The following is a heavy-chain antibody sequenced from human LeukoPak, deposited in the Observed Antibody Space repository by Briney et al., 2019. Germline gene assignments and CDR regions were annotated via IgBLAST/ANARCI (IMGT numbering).Heavy chain of an antibody. CDR1: GFTFNNYA. D-gene: IGHD1-1*01. V-gene: IGHV3-23*01. Sequence: AESLRLSCAASGFTFNNYAMSWVRQAPAMGLEWLSYVSVSGGATYYAASVKGRFSISRDNSKHTVYLQMGSLRAEDTAVYYCAKNRGGTYKYYMDVWGNGTTVTVSS. J-gene: IGHJ6*03. CDR2: VSVSGGAT. CDR3: AKNRGGTYKYYMDV.